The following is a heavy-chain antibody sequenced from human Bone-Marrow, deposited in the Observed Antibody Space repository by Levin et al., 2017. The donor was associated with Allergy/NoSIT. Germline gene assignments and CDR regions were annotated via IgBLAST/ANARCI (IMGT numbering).Heavy chain of an antibody. Sequence: SETLSLTCAVSGGSISSGGYSWSWIRQPPGKGLEWIGYIYHSGSTYYNPSLKSRVTISVDRSKNQFSLKLSSVTAADTAVYYCARGGGSTVWFDAFDIWGQGTMVTVSS. V-gene: IGHV4-30-2*01. D-gene: IGHD4-17*01. CDR1: GGSISSGGYS. CDR3: ARGGGSTVWFDAFDI. CDR2: IYHSGST. J-gene: IGHJ3*02.